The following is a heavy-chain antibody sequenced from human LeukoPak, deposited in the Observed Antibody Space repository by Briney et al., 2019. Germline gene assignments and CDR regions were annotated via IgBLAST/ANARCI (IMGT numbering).Heavy chain of an antibody. V-gene: IGHV3-23*01. J-gene: IGHJ4*02. CDR1: GFTFSNYA. CDR2: ISGSGGTT. Sequence: GGSLRLSCATSGFTFSNYAVSWVRQAPGKGLEWVSSISGSGGTTYYADSVKGRLTISRDNSKNTLYLQMNSLRAEDTAVYYCAKDPYRASSGLVDYWGQGTLVTVSS. CDR3: AKDPYRASSGLVDY. D-gene: IGHD5-12*01.